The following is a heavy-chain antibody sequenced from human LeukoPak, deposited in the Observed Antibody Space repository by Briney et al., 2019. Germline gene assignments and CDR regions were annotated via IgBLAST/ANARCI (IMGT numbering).Heavy chain of an antibody. J-gene: IGHJ4*02. V-gene: IGHV1-2*06. CDR3: ARDNTLS. CDR1: GYTLTELS. D-gene: IGHD2/OR15-2a*01. Sequence: GASVKVSCKVSGYTLTELSMHWVRQAPGQGLEWMGRINPNSGGTNYAQKFQGRVTMTRDTSISTAYMELSRLRSDDTAVYYCARDNTLSWGQGTLVTVSS. CDR2: INPNSGGT.